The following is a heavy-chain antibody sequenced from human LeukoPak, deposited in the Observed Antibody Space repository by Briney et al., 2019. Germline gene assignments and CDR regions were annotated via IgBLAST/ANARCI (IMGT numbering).Heavy chain of an antibody. CDR2: IIPIFGTA. CDR3: ASRRGSGSYYFGDY. J-gene: IGHJ4*02. V-gene: IGHV1-69*13. CDR1: GGTFSSYA. Sequence: GASVKVSCKASGGTFSSYAISWVRQATGQGHEWMGGIIPIFGTANYAQKFQGRVTITADESTSTAYMELSSLRSEDTAVYYCASRRGSGSYYFGDYWGQGTLVTVSS. D-gene: IGHD3-10*01.